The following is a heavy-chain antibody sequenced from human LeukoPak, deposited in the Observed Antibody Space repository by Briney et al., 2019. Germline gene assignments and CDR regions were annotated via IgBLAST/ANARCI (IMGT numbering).Heavy chain of an antibody. CDR2: IYQSGST. D-gene: IGHD3-22*01. CDR3: ARDSYYDNSGEGAFDI. V-gene: IGHV4-30-2*01. J-gene: IGHJ3*02. CDR1: GGSISTIGYS. Sequence: SQTLSLTCDVSGGSISTIGYSWSWIRQPPGKGLEWIRYIYQSGSTSYNPSLQSRVTISIDRSKNQFSLKLSSVTAADTAVYYCARDSYYDNSGEGAFDIWGQGTMVTVSA.